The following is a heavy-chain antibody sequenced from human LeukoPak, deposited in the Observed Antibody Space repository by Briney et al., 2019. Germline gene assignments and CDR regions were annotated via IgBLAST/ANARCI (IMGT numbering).Heavy chain of an antibody. D-gene: IGHD6-19*01. CDR1: GCSISSYY. J-gene: IGHJ4*02. CDR2: IYYSEST. Sequence: PSETLSLTCTVSGCSISSYYWSWIRQPPGKGLEGIGYIYYSESTNYNPSLKSRVTISVDTSKNQFSLKLSSVTAADTAVYYCARDRGSGWYGYWGQGTLVTVSS. CDR3: ARDRGSGWYGY. V-gene: IGHV4-59*01.